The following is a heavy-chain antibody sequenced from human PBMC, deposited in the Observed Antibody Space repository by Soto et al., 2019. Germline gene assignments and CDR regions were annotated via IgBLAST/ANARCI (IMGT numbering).Heavy chain of an antibody. D-gene: IGHD1-1*01. CDR2: INDDGIST. V-gene: IGHV3-74*01. J-gene: IGHJ4*02. Sequence: GGSLRLACAASGFTFCMNWMHWVRQVPGKGPEWVSRINDDGISTNYADSVKGRFTIARDNAKNTLYLQMNALRVEDTAVYYCTRGPRSTSTGTGAFWGQGTLVTVSS. CDR1: GFTFCMNW. CDR3: TRGPRSTSTGTGAF.